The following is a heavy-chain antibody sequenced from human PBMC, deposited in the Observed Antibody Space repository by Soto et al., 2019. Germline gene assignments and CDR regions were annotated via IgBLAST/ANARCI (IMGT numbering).Heavy chain of an antibody. Sequence: QVQLQQWGAGLLKPSETLSLTCAVYGGSFSGYYWSWIRQPPGKGLEWIGEINHSGSTNYNPSRKSRVTISVDTSKNQFSLKLSSVTAADTAVYYCARGRTVTGTRRFGYWGQGTLVTVSS. CDR2: INHSGST. CDR1: GGSFSGYY. J-gene: IGHJ4*02. D-gene: IGHD4-17*01. CDR3: ARGRTVTGTRRFGY. V-gene: IGHV4-34*01.